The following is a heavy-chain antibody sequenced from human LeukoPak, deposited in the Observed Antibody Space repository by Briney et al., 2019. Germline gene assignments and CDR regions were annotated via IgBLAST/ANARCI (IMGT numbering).Heavy chain of an antibody. Sequence: PGGSLRLSSAASGFTFDDYDMSWVRQAPGKGLEWVSGLSWSGGNTGYADSVKGRFTISRDNAKNSLYLQMNSLRAEDTAVYYCARDLYRIVVVPHYFDYWGQGTLVTVSS. CDR3: ARDLYRIVVVPHYFDY. CDR1: GFTFDDYD. D-gene: IGHD3-22*01. V-gene: IGHV3-20*03. J-gene: IGHJ4*02. CDR2: LSWSGGNT.